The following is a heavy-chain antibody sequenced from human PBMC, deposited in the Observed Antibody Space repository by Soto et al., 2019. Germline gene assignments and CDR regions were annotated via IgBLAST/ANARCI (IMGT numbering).Heavy chain of an antibody. V-gene: IGHV1-2*02. CDR1: GYRFIDYF. CDR2: INPKSGGT. CDR3: AREYNWNYQGSTVY. Sequence: GASVKVSCKASGYRFIDYFMRWVRRAPGQGLEWMGWINPKSGGTKIAQKFQGRTTMTRDTSINTVFMELSRLTSDDTAVYFCAREYNWNYQGSTVYWGLGTLVTVSS. D-gene: IGHD1-7*01. J-gene: IGHJ1*01.